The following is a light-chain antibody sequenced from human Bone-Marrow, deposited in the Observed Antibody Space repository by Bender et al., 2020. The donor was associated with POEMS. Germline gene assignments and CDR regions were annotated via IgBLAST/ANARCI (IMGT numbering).Light chain of an antibody. Sequence: SVLTQPPSASGTPGQRVTISCSGSSSKFGSYPVNWYQQLPGAAPKLVIFNNSQRPSGVPDRFSGSNSVTSASLAISGLLSDDEADFYCATWDDSLNGWVFGGGTKLTVL. V-gene: IGLV1-44*01. J-gene: IGLJ3*02. CDR1: SSKFGSYP. CDR3: ATWDDSLNGWV. CDR2: NNS.